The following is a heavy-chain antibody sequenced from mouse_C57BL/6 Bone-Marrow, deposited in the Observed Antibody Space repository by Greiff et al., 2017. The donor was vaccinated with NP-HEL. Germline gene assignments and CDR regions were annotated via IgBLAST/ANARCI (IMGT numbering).Heavy chain of an antibody. CDR1: GFTFTDYY. D-gene: IGHD2-2*01. CDR2: IRNKANGYTT. CDR3: ARYPRGVTTWDYAMDY. V-gene: IGHV7-3*01. J-gene: IGHJ4*01. Sequence: EVHLVESGGGLVQPGGSLSLSCAASGFTFTDYYMSWVRQPPGKALEWLGFIRNKANGYTTEYSASVTGRFTISRDTSQSILYLQMNALRAVYSATYDCARYPRGVTTWDYAMDYWGQGTSVTVSS.